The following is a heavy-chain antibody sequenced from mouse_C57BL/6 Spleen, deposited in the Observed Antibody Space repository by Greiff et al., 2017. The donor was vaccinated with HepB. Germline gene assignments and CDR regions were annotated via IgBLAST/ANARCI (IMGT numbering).Heavy chain of an antibody. V-gene: IGHV10-3*01. J-gene: IGHJ3*01. CDR3: VRGTGTGAWFAY. D-gene: IGHD4-1*01. CDR1: GFTFNTYA. Sequence: EVKLVESGGGLVQPKGSLKLSCAASGFTFNTYAMHWVLHAPGKGLEWVARIRSKSSNYATYYADSVKDRFTISRDDSQSMLYLQMNNLKTEDTAMYYCVRGTGTGAWFAYWGQGTLVTVSA. CDR2: IRSKSSNYAT.